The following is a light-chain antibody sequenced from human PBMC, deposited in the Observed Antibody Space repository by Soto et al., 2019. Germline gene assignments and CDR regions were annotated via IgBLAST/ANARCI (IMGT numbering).Light chain of an antibody. CDR1: TSDVGGYNS. J-gene: IGLJ2*01. V-gene: IGLV2-14*03. Sequence: QSALTQPASVSGSPGQSITIYCTGTTSDVGGYNSVSWYQQHPGKAPKLMIYDVIKRPSGVSNRFSGSQSGNTASLTISGLQAEDEADYYCSSKTSSSALVVFGGGTKVTVL. CDR3: SSKTSSSALVV. CDR2: DVI.